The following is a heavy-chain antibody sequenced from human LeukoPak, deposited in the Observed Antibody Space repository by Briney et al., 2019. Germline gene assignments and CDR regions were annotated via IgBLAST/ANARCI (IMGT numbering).Heavy chain of an antibody. J-gene: IGHJ6*03. D-gene: IGHD6-13*01. Sequence: GASVKVSCKASGYTFTSYYMHWVRQAPGPGLEWMGMINPSGGSTSYAQKFQGRVTMTRDTSTSTVYMELSSLRSEDTAVYYCARLSGAAAAPRGSRYYYDYYMDVWGKGTTVTVSS. CDR3: ARLSGAAAAPRGSRYYYDYYMDV. CDR1: GYTFTSYY. V-gene: IGHV1-46*01. CDR2: INPSGGST.